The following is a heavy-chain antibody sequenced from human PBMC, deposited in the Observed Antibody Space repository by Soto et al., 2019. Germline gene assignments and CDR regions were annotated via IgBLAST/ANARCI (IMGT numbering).Heavy chain of an antibody. CDR3: ARYNSYAIHD. CDR2: IHYSGTT. CDR1: ATSISSYY. J-gene: IGHJ4*02. Sequence: SETLSLTSTVSATSISSYYWSCIRQPPGKGLEWIANIHYSGTTNYNPSLASRVTLSVDTSKNQFSLKMTSVTAADRAMYFCARYNSYAIHDWGRGTLGTVS. V-gene: IGHV4-59*01. D-gene: IGHD2-8*01.